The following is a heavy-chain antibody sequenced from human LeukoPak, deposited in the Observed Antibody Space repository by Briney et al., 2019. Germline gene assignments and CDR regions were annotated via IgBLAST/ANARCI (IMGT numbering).Heavy chain of an antibody. Sequence: GGSLRLSCAASGFSFSSYNMDWVRQAPGKGLEWVSFIDSSSRYIYQADSVKGRFTISRGNAKSSVFLQLNSLRAEDTAVYYCARVGGHCTSTSCPPPDYWGQGTLVTVSS. V-gene: IGHV3-21*01. D-gene: IGHD2-2*01. J-gene: IGHJ4*02. CDR1: GFSFSSYN. CDR2: IDSSSRYI. CDR3: ARVGGHCTSTSCPPPDY.